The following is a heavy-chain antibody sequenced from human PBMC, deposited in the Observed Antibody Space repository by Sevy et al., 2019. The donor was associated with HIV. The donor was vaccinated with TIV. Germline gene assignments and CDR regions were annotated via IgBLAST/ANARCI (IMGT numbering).Heavy chain of an antibody. CDR2: ITRNSYEAYGGTT. Sequence: GGSLRLSCTTSGFTFDDYAMSWFRQAPGKGLEWVAFITRNSYEAYGGTTEYAASVKGKFIISRDESKSIAYLKMNSLKTEDTAVYHCTRGLVTADTPEYFFDYWGQGTLVTVSS. CDR3: TRGLVTADTPEYFFDY. D-gene: IGHD3-9*01. V-gene: IGHV3-49*03. CDR1: GFTFDDYA. J-gene: IGHJ4*02.